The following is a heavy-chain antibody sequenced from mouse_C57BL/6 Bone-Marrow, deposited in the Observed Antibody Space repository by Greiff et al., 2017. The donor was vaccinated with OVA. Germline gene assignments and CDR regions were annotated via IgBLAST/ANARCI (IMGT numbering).Heavy chain of an antibody. V-gene: IGHV1-64*01. CDR3: ARDGYYAMDY. Sequence: QVQLQQPGAELVKPGASVKLSCKASGYTFTSYWMHWVKQRPGQGLEWIGMIHPNSGSTNYNEKFKSKATLTVDKSSSTAYMQLSNLTSEDSAVYYCARDGYYAMDYWGQGTSVTVSS. D-gene: IGHD2-3*01. J-gene: IGHJ4*01. CDR1: GYTFTSYW. CDR2: IHPNSGST.